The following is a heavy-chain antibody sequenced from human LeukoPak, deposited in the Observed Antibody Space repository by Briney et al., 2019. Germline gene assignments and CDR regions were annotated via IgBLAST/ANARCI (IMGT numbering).Heavy chain of an antibody. CDR3: TTKVIRGNSGDDYDD. V-gene: IGHV3-30*03. Sequence: QPGGSLRLSCAASGFTFSSYSMNWVRQAPGKGLEWVALISSDGNDKLYGDSVKGRFTISRDDSKSTLYLQMNSLRAEDTAVYYCTTKVIRGNSGDDYDDWGQGTLVTVSS. D-gene: IGHD5-12*01. J-gene: IGHJ4*02. CDR1: GFTFSSYS. CDR2: ISSDGNDK.